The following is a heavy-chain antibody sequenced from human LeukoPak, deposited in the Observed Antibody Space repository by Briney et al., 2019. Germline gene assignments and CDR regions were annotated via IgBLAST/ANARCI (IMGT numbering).Heavy chain of an antibody. V-gene: IGHV1-46*01. Sequence: ASVKVSCKASGYTFTSYYMHCVRQAPGQGLEWMGIINPSGGSTSYAQKFQGRVTMTRDTSTSTVYMELSSLRSEDTAVYYCASSSSYCSGGSCYKRDWFDPWGQGTLVTVSS. CDR1: GYTFTSYY. CDR2: INPSGGST. CDR3: ASSSSYCSGGSCYKRDWFDP. D-gene: IGHD2-15*01. J-gene: IGHJ5*02.